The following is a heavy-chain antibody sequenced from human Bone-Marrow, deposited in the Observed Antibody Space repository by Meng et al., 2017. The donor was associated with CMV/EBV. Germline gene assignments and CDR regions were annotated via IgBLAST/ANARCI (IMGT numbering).Heavy chain of an antibody. V-gene: IGHV2-70D*14. J-gene: IGHJ4*01. CDR3: ARMTSSSSGFDY. D-gene: IGHD6-6*01. CDR1: GFSLSTNQIR. CDR2: IDWDDDK. Sequence: SGPTLVKPTQTLTLTCTFSGFSLSTNQIRVSWIRQPPGKALEWLARIDWDDDKFYSTSLKTRLTISKGTSKNQVVLTMTNMDPVDTATYYCARMTSSSSGFDYWGHGTLVTVSS.